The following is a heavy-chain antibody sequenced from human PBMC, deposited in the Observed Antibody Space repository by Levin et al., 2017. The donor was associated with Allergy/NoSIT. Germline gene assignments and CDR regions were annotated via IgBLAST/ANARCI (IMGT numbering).Heavy chain of an antibody. V-gene: IGHV4-30-4*01. D-gene: IGHD6-19*01. J-gene: IGHJ2*01. Sequence: TASETLSLTCTVSSGSISSSDYYWNWIRQPPGKGLEWIGYIYYSGSTYYNPSLKSRVSISLDTSKNQFSLKLSSLTAADTAVYYCARVPVAGTYRWYFDLWGRGTLVTVSS. CDR2: IYYSGST. CDR1: SGSISSSDYY. CDR3: ARVPVAGTYRWYFDL.